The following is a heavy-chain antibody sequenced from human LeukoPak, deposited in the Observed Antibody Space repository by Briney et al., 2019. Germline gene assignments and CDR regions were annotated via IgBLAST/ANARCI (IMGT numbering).Heavy chain of an antibody. Sequence: SETLSLTCGVSGYSISNGYYWGWIRQPPGKGLEWIGSIYHSGSTYYNPSLKSRVTISVDTSKNQFSLKLSSATAADTAVYYCARLGRASHCSSTNCYFDYWGQGTLVTVSS. D-gene: IGHD2-2*01. CDR1: GYSISNGYY. V-gene: IGHV4-38-2*01. J-gene: IGHJ4*02. CDR3: ARLGRASHCSSTNCYFDY. CDR2: IYHSGST.